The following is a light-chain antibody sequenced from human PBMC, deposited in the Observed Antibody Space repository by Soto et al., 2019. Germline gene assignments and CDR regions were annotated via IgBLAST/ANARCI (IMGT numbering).Light chain of an antibody. Sequence: DIQMTQSPSTLSASVGDRVIITCRASQSISKWLDWYQQKPGKAPKLLIYGASSLESGVPSRFSGSGSGTEFIHTISSRQPDEFATYYCQQYNSYNMWTFGQGTKVDIK. CDR3: QQYNSYNMWT. CDR2: GAS. V-gene: IGKV1-5*01. J-gene: IGKJ1*01. CDR1: QSISKW.